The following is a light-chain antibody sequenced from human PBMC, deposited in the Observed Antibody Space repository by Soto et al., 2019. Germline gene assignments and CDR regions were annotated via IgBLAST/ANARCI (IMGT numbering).Light chain of an antibody. J-gene: IGKJ1*01. CDR2: GAS. CDR3: QQYGSSPSWT. V-gene: IGKV3-20*01. CDR1: QSVSSSY. Sequence: EIVLTQSPGTLSLSQGERATLSCRASQSVSSSYLAWYQQKPGQAPRLLIYGASRRATGIPDRFSGSGSGTDFTLTISRLEPEDFAVYYCQQYGSSPSWTFGQGTKVEIK.